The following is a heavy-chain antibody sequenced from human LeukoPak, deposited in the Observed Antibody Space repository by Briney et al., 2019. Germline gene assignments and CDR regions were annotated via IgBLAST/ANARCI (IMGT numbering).Heavy chain of an antibody. CDR1: GDSVSSDSAS. CDR2: TYYRSKWYY. Sequence: SRTLSLTCAISGDSVSSDSASWNWLRQSPSRGLEWLGRTYYRSKWYYDYAQSLKSRININPDTSKNHFSLQLNSVTPEDTAVYYCARNYGSSWLDNWGQGTLVTVSS. V-gene: IGHV6-1*01. D-gene: IGHD6-13*01. CDR3: ARNYGSSWLDN. J-gene: IGHJ4*02.